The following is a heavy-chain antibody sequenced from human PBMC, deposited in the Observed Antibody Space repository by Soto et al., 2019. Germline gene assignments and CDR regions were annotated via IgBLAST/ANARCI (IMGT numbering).Heavy chain of an antibody. CDR1: GDTFSNSA. J-gene: IGHJ6*02. CDR3: ARPDGREKPYYYDSSGYRSPTWYYYGMDV. V-gene: IGHV1-69*13. Sequence: GASVKVSCKASGDTFSNSAISWVRQAPGQGLEWMGGIIPIFGTANYAQKFQGRVTITADESTSTAYMELSSLRSEDTAVYYCARPDGREKPYYYDSSGYRSPTWYYYGMDVWGQGTTVTVSS. D-gene: IGHD3-22*01. CDR2: IIPIFGTA.